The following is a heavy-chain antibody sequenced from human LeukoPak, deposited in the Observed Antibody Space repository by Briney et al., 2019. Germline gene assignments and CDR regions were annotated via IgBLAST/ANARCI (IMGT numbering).Heavy chain of an antibody. V-gene: IGHV3-73*01. CDR1: GFTFSGSA. D-gene: IGHD3-22*01. Sequence: PGGSLRPSCAASGFTFSGSAMHWVRQASGKGLEWVGRIRSKANSYATAYAASVKGRFTISRDDSKNTAYLQMNSLKTEDTAVYYCTRQPLSYYDSSGYYSVFSGMDVWGQGTTVTVSS. CDR3: TRQPLSYYDSSGYYSVFSGMDV. J-gene: IGHJ6*02. CDR2: IRSKANSYAT.